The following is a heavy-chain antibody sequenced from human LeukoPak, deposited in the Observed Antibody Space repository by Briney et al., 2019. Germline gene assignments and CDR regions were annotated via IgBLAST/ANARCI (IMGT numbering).Heavy chain of an antibody. J-gene: IGHJ4*02. CDR2: ISGNGDST. CDR1: GFTFSSYA. CDR3: AKQITVTTFRTLIDY. D-gene: IGHD4-17*01. Sequence: GGSLRLSCTASGFTFSSYAMSWVRQAPGKGLEWVSAISGNGDSTYYADSVKGRFTISRDNSKNTLFLQMNSLRAEDTAVYYCAKQITVTTFRTLIDYWGQGTLATVSS. V-gene: IGHV3-23*01.